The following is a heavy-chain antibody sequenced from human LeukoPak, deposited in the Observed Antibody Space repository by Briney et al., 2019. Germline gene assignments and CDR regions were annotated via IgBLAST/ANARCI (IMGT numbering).Heavy chain of an antibody. V-gene: IGHV4-59*01. CDR2: IYYSGST. Sequence: ASETLSLTCTVSGGSISSYYWSWIRQPPGKGLEWIGYIYYSGSTNYNPSLKSRVTISIDTSKNQFSLKLSSVTAADTAVYYCARGGSYHSIDYWGQGTLVTVSS. D-gene: IGHD1-26*01. CDR1: GGSISSYY. J-gene: IGHJ4*02. CDR3: ARGGSYHSIDY.